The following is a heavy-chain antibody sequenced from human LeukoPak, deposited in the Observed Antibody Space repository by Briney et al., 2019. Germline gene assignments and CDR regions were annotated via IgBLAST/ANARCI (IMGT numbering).Heavy chain of an antibody. Sequence: GGSLRLSCAASGFTFSSFSMTWVRQAPGKGLEWVSSIIVSGTTYYADSVKGRFTISRDSFRGTLFLQMDSMRVEDTAVYFCAKGSVGNADFASWGQGALVTVSS. CDR2: IIVSGTT. D-gene: IGHD6-25*01. CDR1: GFTFSSFS. V-gene: IGHV3-23*01. CDR3: AKGSVGNADFAS. J-gene: IGHJ4*02.